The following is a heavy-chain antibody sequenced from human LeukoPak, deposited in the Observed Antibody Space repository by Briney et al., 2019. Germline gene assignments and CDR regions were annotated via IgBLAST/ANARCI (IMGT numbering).Heavy chain of an antibody. J-gene: IGHJ4*02. D-gene: IGHD6-19*01. CDR3: ARDSSPVAGVGLF. CDR2: IYTYNGNA. V-gene: IGHV1-18*01. CDR1: GYTFSAYG. Sequence: GASVKVSCKASGYTFSAYGISWVRQAPGQGLEWMGWIYTYNGNANYAEHLQGRVTLTSDSSTTTVYMELRNLTSDDTAVYYCARDSSPVAGVGLFWGQGTLVTVPS.